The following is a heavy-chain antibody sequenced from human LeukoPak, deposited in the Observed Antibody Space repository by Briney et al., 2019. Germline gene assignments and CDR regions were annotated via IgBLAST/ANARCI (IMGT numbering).Heavy chain of an antibody. CDR3: ARGGSSSWYLTDAYFDY. Sequence: GASVTVSCKASGYTFTGYYMHWVRQAPGQGLEWMGWINPNSGGTNYAQKFQGWVTMNRDTSISTAYMELSRLRSDDTAVYYCARGGSSSWYLTDAYFDYWGRGTLVTVSS. D-gene: IGHD6-13*01. V-gene: IGHV1-2*04. CDR1: GYTFTGYY. CDR2: INPNSGGT. J-gene: IGHJ4*02.